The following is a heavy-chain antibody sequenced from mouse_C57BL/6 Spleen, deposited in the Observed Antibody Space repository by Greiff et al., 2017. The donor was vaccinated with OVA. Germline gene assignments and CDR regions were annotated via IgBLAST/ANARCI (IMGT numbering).Heavy chain of an antibody. CDR2: INPSSGYT. CDR1: GYTFTSYW. V-gene: IGHV1-7*01. Sequence: QVQLQQSGAELAKPGASVKLSCKASGYTFTSYWMHWVKQRPGQGLEWIGYINPSSGYTKYNQKFKDKATLTADKSSSTAYMQLSSLTYEDSAVYYCARLPEEFDAWFAYWGQGTLVTVSA. J-gene: IGHJ3*01. CDR3: ARLPEEFDAWFAY.